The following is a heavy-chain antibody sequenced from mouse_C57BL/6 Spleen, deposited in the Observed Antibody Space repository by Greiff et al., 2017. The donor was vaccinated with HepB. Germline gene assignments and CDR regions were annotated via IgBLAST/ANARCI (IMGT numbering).Heavy chain of an antibody. D-gene: IGHD2-5*01. CDR1: GYTFTSYW. Sequence: QVQLQQPGAELVKPGASVKLSCKASGYTFTSYWMHWVKQRPGRGLEWIGRIDPNSGGTKYNEKFKSKATLTVDKPSSTAYMQLSSRTSEDAAVYYCARTYYSNYLYAMDYWGQGTSVTVSS. CDR2: IDPNSGGT. CDR3: ARTYYSNYLYAMDY. V-gene: IGHV1-72*01. J-gene: IGHJ4*01.